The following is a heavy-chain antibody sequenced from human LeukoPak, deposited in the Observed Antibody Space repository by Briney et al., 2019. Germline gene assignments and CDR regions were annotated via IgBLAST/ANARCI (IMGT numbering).Heavy chain of an antibody. J-gene: IGHJ6*02. CDR3: ARDLFVGATIGYYGMDV. CDR2: INPNSGGT. D-gene: IGHD1-26*01. Sequence: ASVKVSCKASGYTFTGYYMHWVRQAPGQGLEWMGWINPNSGGTNYAQKFQGRVTMTRDTSTSTAYMELSSLRSEDTAVYYCARDLFVGATIGYYGMDVWGQGTTVTVSS. V-gene: IGHV1-2*02. CDR1: GYTFTGYY.